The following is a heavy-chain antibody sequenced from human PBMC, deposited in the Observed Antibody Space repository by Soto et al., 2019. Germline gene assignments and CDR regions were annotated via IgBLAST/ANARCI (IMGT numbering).Heavy chain of an antibody. V-gene: IGHV4-39*01. Sequence: SETLSLTCTVSGGSISSSSYYWGWIRQPPGKGLEWIGSIYYSGSTYYNPSLKSRVTISVDTSKNQFSLKLSSVTAADTAVYYCARLVADYYGSGSYYSVDYWGQGTLVTVSS. J-gene: IGHJ4*02. CDR3: ARLVADYYGSGSYYSVDY. CDR1: GGSISSSSYY. CDR2: IYYSGST. D-gene: IGHD3-10*01.